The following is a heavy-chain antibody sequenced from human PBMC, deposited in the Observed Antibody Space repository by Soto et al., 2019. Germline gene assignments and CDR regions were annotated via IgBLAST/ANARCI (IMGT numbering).Heavy chain of an antibody. V-gene: IGHV3-23*01. CDR2: ISGSGGST. Sequence: PGGFLRLSCAASGFTFSSYAMSWVRQAPGKGLEWVSAISGSGGSTYYADSVKGRFTISRDNSKNTLYLQMNSLRAEDTAVYYCAKVLGSEVGLILTGYYTPQYYYGRDVWGQGTTVTVSS. D-gene: IGHD3-9*01. CDR1: GFTFSSYA. CDR3: AKVLGSEVGLILTGYYTPQYYYGRDV. J-gene: IGHJ6*02.